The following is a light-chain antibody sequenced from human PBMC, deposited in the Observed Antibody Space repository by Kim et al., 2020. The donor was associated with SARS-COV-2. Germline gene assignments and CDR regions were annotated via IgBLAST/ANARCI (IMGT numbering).Light chain of an antibody. J-gene: IGKJ1*01. CDR3: QQYGSSPT. V-gene: IGKV3-20*01. Sequence: SPGERATHSCRASQSVSSGYVAWYQQKPGQAPRLLFYGASSRATGVADRFSGSGSGTDFTLTITRLEPEDFAIYYCQQYGSSPTFGQGTKVDIK. CDR1: QSVSSGY. CDR2: GAS.